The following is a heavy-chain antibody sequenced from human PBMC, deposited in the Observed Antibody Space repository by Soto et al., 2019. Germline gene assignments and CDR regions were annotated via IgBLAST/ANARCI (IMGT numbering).Heavy chain of an antibody. V-gene: IGHV3-30*18. CDR1: GFTFSSSA. D-gene: IGHD6-13*01. J-gene: IGHJ4*02. Sequence: VQLVESGGGVVQPGRSLRLSCAASGFTFSSSAMHWVRQAPGKGLEWVAVIAYDGSNKYYADSVKGRFTISRDNSKNTMYLQMNSLRAEDTAVYYCAKAGGSRNWYFDYWGQGTLVTVSS. CDR2: IAYDGSNK. CDR3: AKAGGSRNWYFDY.